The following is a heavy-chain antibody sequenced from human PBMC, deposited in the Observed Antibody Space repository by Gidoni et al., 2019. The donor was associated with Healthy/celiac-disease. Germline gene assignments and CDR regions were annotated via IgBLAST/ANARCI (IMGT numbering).Heavy chain of an antibody. CDR3: ARQSWDYGDYTLTFDP. CDR1: GGSLSSYY. CDR2: IYYSGST. V-gene: IGHV4-59*08. Sequence: QVQLQESGPGLVKPSETLSLTCTVSGGSLSSYYWSWIRQPPGKGLEWIGYIYYSGSTNYNPSLKSRVTISVDTSKNQFSLKLSSVTAADTAVYYCARQSWDYGDYTLTFDPWGQGTLVTVSS. J-gene: IGHJ5*02. D-gene: IGHD4-17*01.